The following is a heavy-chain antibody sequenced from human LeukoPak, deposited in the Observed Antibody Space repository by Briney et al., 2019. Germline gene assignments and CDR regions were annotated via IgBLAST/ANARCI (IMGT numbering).Heavy chain of an antibody. CDR1: GYTFTSYV. D-gene: IGHD3-10*01. V-gene: IGHV1-3*01. CDR2: ITAANGNT. J-gene: IGHJ6*04. Sequence: ASVKVSCKASGYTFTSYVMHWVRQPPGKRLGWMGWITAANGNTNFSQKFKGRVTITRDTSARTPYMVLSSLRSEERAVYYCARTARITMVRGVITTYYYCGMDVWGKGTTVTVSS. CDR3: ARTARITMVRGVITTYYYCGMDV.